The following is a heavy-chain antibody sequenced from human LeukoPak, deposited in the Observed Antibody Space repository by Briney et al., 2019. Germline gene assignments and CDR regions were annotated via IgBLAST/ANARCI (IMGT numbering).Heavy chain of an antibody. J-gene: IGHJ4*02. Sequence: GGSLRLSCTASGFTFSSYEMNWVRQAPGKGLEWVSYISISGSIIYYADSVKGRFTISRDNAKNSLYLQMNSLRAEDTAVYYCASPTDLTDYWGQGTLVTVSS. V-gene: IGHV3-48*03. D-gene: IGHD1-14*01. CDR2: ISISGSII. CDR1: GFTFSSYE. CDR3: ASPTDLTDY.